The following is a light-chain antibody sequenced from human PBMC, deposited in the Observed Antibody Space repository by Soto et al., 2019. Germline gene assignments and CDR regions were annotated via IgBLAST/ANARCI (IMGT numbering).Light chain of an antibody. Sequence: QSVMTQPPSVSGAPGQSVTISCTGSSSNIGAGYDVHWYQQLPGTAPKLLIYGNNNRPSGVPDRFSGSKSGTSASLAITGIQAADEADYYCQSYDNSLSGSYVFGDGT. V-gene: IGLV1-40*01. CDR3: QSYDNSLSGSYV. CDR1: SSNIGAGYD. J-gene: IGLJ7*01. CDR2: GNN.